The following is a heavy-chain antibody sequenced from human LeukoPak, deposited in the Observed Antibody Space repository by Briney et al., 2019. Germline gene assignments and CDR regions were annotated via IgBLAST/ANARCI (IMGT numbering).Heavy chain of an antibody. D-gene: IGHD2-8*01. CDR2: INWNGGST. J-gene: IGHJ4*02. V-gene: IGHV3-20*04. Sequence: GGSLRLSCAASGFTFDDYGMSWVRQAPGKGLEWVSGINWNGGSTGYADSVKGRFTISRDNAKNSLYLQMNSLRAEDTALYYCARDFAGYCTNGVCYYFDYWGQGTLVTVSS. CDR1: GFTFDDYG. CDR3: ARDFAGYCTNGVCYYFDY.